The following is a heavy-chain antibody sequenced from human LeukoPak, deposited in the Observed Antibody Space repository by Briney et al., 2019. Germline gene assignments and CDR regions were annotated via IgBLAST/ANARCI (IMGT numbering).Heavy chain of an antibody. Sequence: GGSLRLSCAASGFTFSSHAMSWVRQAPGKGLEWVSGISGSGGSTYYADSVKGRFTISRDNSKNTLYLQMNSLRAEDTAVYYCTKAGILTGPDYWGQGTLVTVSS. CDR3: TKAGILTGPDY. CDR1: GFTFSSHA. V-gene: IGHV3-23*01. D-gene: IGHD3-9*01. CDR2: ISGSGGST. J-gene: IGHJ4*02.